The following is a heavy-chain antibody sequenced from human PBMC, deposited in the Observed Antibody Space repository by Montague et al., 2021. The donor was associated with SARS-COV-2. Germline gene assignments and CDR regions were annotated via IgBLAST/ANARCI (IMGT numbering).Heavy chain of an antibody. Sequence: PALVKPTQTLTLTCTFSGFSPSTSGMCVSWIRQPPGKALEWLALIDWDDDKYYSTSLKTRLTISKDTSKNQVVLTMTNMDPVDTATYYCARSFSIFGVVIIPAYFDYWGQGTLVTVSS. J-gene: IGHJ4*02. CDR2: IDWDDDK. D-gene: IGHD3-3*01. CDR1: GFSPSTSGMC. V-gene: IGHV2-70*01. CDR3: ARSFSIFGVVIIPAYFDY.